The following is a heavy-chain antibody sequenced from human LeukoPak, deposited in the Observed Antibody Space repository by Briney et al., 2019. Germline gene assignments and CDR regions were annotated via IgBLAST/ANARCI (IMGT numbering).Heavy chain of an antibody. J-gene: IGHJ4*02. D-gene: IGHD6-19*01. V-gene: IGHV1-69*05. CDR3: ARGGGPYDSTGFFAGPFDY. CDR1: GGTFSTNA. Sequence: SVKVSCKASGGTFSTNAISWVRQAPGQGLEWMGGLIPIFGTAHYAQSLQGRVTITTDESTSTAYMVLSSLRSDDTAVYYCARGGGPYDSTGFFAGPFDYWGQGSLVTVSS. CDR2: LIPIFGTA.